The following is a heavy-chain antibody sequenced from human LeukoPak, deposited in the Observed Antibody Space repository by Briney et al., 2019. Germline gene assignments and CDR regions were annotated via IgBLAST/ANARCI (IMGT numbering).Heavy chain of an antibody. Sequence: SETLSLTCTVSGGSISSYYWSWIRQPPGKGLEWIGYIYYSGSTNYNPSLKSRVTISVDTSKNQFSLKLSSVTAADTAVYYCARGLYGSGSYSYYYGMDVWGKGTTVTVSS. D-gene: IGHD3-10*01. CDR2: IYYSGST. CDR1: GGSISSYY. CDR3: ARGLYGSGSYSYYYGMDV. V-gene: IGHV4-59*12. J-gene: IGHJ6*04.